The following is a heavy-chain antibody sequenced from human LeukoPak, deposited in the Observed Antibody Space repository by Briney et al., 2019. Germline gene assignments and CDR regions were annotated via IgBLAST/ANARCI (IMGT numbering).Heavy chain of an antibody. CDR3: GKEGGA. CDR2: IGGRGTST. Sequence: GGSLRLSCAASGFRFSDFTMTWVRQAPGKGPEWVSAIGGRGTSTYYADSLGGRFTISRGNSKDMLYLQMNILKVEDTATYYCGKEGGAWGQGTKVTVSS. V-gene: IGHV3-23*01. J-gene: IGHJ5*02. D-gene: IGHD3-16*01. CDR1: GFRFSDFT.